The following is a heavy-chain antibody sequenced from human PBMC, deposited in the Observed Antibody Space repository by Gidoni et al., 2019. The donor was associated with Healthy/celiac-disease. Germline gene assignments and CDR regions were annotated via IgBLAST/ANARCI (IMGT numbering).Heavy chain of an antibody. J-gene: IGHJ4*02. CDR3: ARDSDSSGYYWGRGPPQNTDY. CDR1: GDTFTGHY. D-gene: IGHD3-22*01. V-gene: IGHV1-2*02. CDR2: INPNSGGT. Sequence: QVQLVQSGAEVKKPGASVKFSCKPYGDTFTGHYVHWVQPAPGQGMEWMGWINPNSGGTNYAQKFQGRVTMTRDTSISTAYMELSRLRSDDTAVYYCARDSDSSGYYWGRGPPQNTDYWGQGTLVTVSS.